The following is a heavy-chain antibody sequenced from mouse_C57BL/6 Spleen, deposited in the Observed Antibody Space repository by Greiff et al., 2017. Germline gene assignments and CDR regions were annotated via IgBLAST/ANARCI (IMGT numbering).Heavy chain of an antibody. CDR3: ARQGYSNYFDY. J-gene: IGHJ2*01. V-gene: IGHV5-17*01. CDR2: ISSGSSTL. D-gene: IGHD2-5*01. CDR1: GFTFSDYG. Sequence: EVKVEESGGGLVKPGGSLKLSCAASGFTFSDYGLHWVRQAPEKGLEWVAYISSGSSTLYYADTVKGRFTISRDNAKNTLFLQMTSLRSEDTAMYYCARQGYSNYFDYWGKGTTLTVAS.